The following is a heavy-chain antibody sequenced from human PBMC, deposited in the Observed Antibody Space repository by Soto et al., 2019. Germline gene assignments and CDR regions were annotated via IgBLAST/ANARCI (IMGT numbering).Heavy chain of an antibody. CDR3: AKEVWSGYYPRYAMNV. Sequence: GGSLRLSCAASGFTFNAYGMHWVRQVPGKGLEWVALIWFDGTYKYYADSLEGRFTISRDNSRDTLYLQMDSLRAEDTAVYYCAKEVWSGYYPRYAMNVWGQGTTVTVSS. J-gene: IGHJ6*02. V-gene: IGHV3-33*06. CDR2: IWFDGTYK. CDR1: GFTFNAYG. D-gene: IGHD3-3*01.